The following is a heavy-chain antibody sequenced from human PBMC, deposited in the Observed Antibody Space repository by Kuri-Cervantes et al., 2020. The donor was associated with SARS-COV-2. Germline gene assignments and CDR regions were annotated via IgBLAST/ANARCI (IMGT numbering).Heavy chain of an antibody. Sequence: GSLRLSCAVYGGSFSGYYWSWIRQPPGKGLEWIGEINHSGSTNYNPSLKSRVTISVDTSKNRFSLKLSSVTAADTAVYYCARGGSGNYPNLLGYWGQGTLVTVSS. CDR3: ARGGSGNYPNLLGY. J-gene: IGHJ4*02. V-gene: IGHV4-34*01. CDR1: GGSFSGYY. D-gene: IGHD4-11*01. CDR2: INHSGST.